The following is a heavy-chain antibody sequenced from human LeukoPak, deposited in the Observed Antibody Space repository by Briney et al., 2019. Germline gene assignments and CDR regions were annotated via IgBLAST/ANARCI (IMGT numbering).Heavy chain of an antibody. D-gene: IGHD5-24*01. CDR2: IYYSGST. J-gene: IGHJ1*01. V-gene: IGHV4-39*07. CDR1: GGSISSSSYY. CDR3: ARDGVAGDGGGAEYFQH. Sequence: PSETLSLTCTVSGGSISSSSYYWGWIRQPPGKGLEWIGSIYYSGSTNYNPSLKSRVTMSVDTSKNQFSLKLSSVTAADTAVYYCARDGVAGDGGGAEYFQHWGQGTLVTVSS.